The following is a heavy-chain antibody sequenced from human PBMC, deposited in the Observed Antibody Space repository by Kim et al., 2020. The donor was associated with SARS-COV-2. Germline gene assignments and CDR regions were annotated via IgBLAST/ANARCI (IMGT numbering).Heavy chain of an antibody. CDR1: GGSFSGYY. CDR2: INHSGST. D-gene: IGHD6-13*01. CDR3: ARGEALAAAGKDYYGMDV. Sequence: SETLSLTCAVYGGSFSGYYWSWIRQPPGKGLEWIGEINHSGSTNYNPSLKSRVTISVDTSKNQFSLKLSSVTAADTAVYYCARGEALAAAGKDYYGMDVWGQGTTVTVSS. V-gene: IGHV4-34*01. J-gene: IGHJ6*02.